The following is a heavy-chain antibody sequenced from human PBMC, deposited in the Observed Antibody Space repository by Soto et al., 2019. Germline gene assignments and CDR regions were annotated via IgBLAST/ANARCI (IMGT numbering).Heavy chain of an antibody. CDR3: ARSIRGPRRFNGMDV. D-gene: IGHD1-20*01. CDR1: EFSLTSPGMC. CDR2: IERDDDDK. J-gene: IGHJ6*02. V-gene: IGHV2-70*13. Sequence: SGPTLVNPTAPLTLTCTFSEFSLTSPGMCVSWIRQPPGKALEWLALIERDDDDKYYSTSLKTRLTISKDTRKNQVVLTMANMDPADTGTYYCARSIRGPRRFNGMDVWGQGTTVTVSS.